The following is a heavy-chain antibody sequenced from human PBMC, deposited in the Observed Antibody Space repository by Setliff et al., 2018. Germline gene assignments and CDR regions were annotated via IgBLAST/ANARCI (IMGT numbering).Heavy chain of an antibody. D-gene: IGHD2-21*02. J-gene: IGHJ4*02. CDR1: NGSVSTTSHY. CDR3: ARDLYCGGHCYQLFDS. Sequence: SETLSLTCTVSNGSVSTTSHYWGWVRQPPGKGLEWIGSVYYSGYTYYSPSLESRVAISVDTSKNQFSLKVNSVTAADTAVYYCARDLYCGGHCYQLFDSWGQGTLVTVSS. V-gene: IGHV4-39*07. CDR2: VYYSGYT.